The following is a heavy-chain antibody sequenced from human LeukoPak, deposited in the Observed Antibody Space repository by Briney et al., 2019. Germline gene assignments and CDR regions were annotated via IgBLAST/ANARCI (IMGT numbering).Heavy chain of an antibody. V-gene: IGHV3-64*01. J-gene: IGHJ4*02. Sequence: GGALRLSSAASRFPFCSYAMHWGREAPGEGLWCVSAFSSNGGSTSYANSVKGRFTISRDNSKNTLYLQMGSLRAEDMAVYYCARSSIVVVSILDYWGQGTLVTVSS. CDR1: RFPFCSYA. CDR2: FSSNGGST. D-gene: IGHD2-2*01. CDR3: ARSSIVVVSILDY.